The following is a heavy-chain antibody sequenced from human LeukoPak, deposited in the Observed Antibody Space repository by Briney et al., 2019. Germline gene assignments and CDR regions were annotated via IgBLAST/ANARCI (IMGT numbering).Heavy chain of an antibody. CDR3: ATIFSPQNFDY. CDR2: IYYSGST. D-gene: IGHD3-3*01. Sequence: SETLSLTCTVSGGSISSHYWSWIRQPPGKGLEWIGYIYYSGSTNYNPSLKSRVTISVDTSKNQFSLKLSSVTAADTAVYYCATIFSPQNFDYWGQGTLVTVSS. V-gene: IGHV4-59*11. CDR1: GGSISSHY. J-gene: IGHJ4*02.